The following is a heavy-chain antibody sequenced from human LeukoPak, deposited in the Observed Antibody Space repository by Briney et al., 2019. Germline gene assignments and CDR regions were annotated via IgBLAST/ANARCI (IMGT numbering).Heavy chain of an antibody. J-gene: IGHJ4*02. V-gene: IGHV4-59*01. CDR2: IYHSGGT. D-gene: IGHD3-10*01. CDR3: ARVGTYYRSLDS. CDR1: GGSINDAS. Sequence: SETLSLTCTVSGGSINDASWNWIRKPPGQGLEWIGYIYHSGGTNYNPPLKSRVTISLDTSKNQFSLKLSSVTAADTAVYYCARVGTYYRSLDSWGQGTLLTVSS.